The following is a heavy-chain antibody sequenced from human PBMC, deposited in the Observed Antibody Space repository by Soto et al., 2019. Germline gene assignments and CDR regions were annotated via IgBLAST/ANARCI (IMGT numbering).Heavy chain of an antibody. V-gene: IGHV4-34*01. D-gene: IGHD6-19*01. J-gene: IGHJ1*01. Sequence: SETLSLTCAVYGGSFSGYYWSWIRQPPGKGLEWIGEINHSGSTNYNPSLKSRATISVDTSKNQFSLKLSSVTAADTAVYYCARGELAVAIAEYFQHWGQGTLVTVSS. CDR3: ARGELAVAIAEYFQH. CDR1: GGSFSGYY. CDR2: INHSGST.